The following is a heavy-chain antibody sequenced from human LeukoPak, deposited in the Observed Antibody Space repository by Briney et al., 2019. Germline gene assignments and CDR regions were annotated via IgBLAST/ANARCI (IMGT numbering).Heavy chain of an antibody. CDR3: TTEGGDYELDY. V-gene: IGHV3-15*07. CDR2: IKSKTDGGTT. D-gene: IGHD3-16*01. CDR1: GFSFNDAW. J-gene: IGHJ4*02. Sequence: GGSLRLSCAASGFSFNDAWMNWVRQAPGKGLEWVGRIKSKTDGGTTDYAAPVKGRFTISRDDSKNTLYLQMNSLKSEDTAVYYCTTEGGDYELDYWGQGTLVTVSS.